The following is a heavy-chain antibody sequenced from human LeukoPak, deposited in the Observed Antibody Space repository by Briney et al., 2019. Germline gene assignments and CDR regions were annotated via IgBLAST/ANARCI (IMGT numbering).Heavy chain of an antibody. J-gene: IGHJ4*02. Sequence: GSLRLSCAASGFTFSSYAMSWVRQAPGKGLEWVSAISGGGSSTYYADSVKGRFTISRDNSKNTLYLQMNSLRAEDTAVYYCAKGGEYQLQDYWGQGTLVTVSS. CDR2: ISGGGSST. V-gene: IGHV3-23*01. D-gene: IGHD2-2*01. CDR1: GFTFSSYA. CDR3: AKGGEYQLQDY.